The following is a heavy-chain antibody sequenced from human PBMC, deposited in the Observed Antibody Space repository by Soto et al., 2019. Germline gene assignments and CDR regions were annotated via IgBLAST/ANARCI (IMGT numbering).Heavy chain of an antibody. CDR2: IIPIYGTA. Sequence: SVKVSCKASGGTFSSYDISWVRQAPGQGLEWMGGIIPIYGTANYAQKFQGRVTITADESTSTAYMELSSLRSEDTAVYYCARERGLERGQDEYYGDFAFDIWGQGTMVTVSS. V-gene: IGHV1-69*13. CDR1: GGTFSSYD. D-gene: IGHD4-17*01. J-gene: IGHJ3*02. CDR3: ARERGLERGQDEYYGDFAFDI.